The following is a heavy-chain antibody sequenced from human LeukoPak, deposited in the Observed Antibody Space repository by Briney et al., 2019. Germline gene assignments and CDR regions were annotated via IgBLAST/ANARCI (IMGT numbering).Heavy chain of an antibody. J-gene: IGHJ4*02. D-gene: IGHD3-10*01. CDR3: TTDPFTMLAYGTGSLGFDY. CDR1: GFTFSNAW. Sequence: GGSLRLSCAASGFTFSNAWMSWVRQAPGKGLEWVGRIKSKADGGTTDYAAPVKGRFTISRDDSKNTLYLQMNSLKTEDTAVYYCTTDPFTMLAYGTGSLGFDYWGQGTLVTVSS. CDR2: IKSKADGGTT. V-gene: IGHV3-15*01.